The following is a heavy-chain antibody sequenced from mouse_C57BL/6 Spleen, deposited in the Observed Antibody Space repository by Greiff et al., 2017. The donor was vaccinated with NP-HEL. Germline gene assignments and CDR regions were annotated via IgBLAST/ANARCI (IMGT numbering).Heavy chain of an antibody. CDR2: IDPSDSET. V-gene: IGHV1-52*01. Sequence: QVQLRQPGAELVRPGSSVKLSCKASGYTFTSYWMHWVKQRPIQGLEWIGNIDPSDSETHYNQKFKDKATLTVDKSSSTAYMQLSSLTSEDSAVYYCAGSEGTGTDYFDYWGQGTTLTVSS. CDR3: AGSEGTGTDYFDY. CDR1: GYTFTSYW. D-gene: IGHD4-1*01. J-gene: IGHJ2*01.